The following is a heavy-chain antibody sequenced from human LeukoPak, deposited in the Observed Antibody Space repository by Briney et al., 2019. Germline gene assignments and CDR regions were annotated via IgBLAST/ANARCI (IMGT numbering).Heavy chain of an antibody. CDR1: GFTFSSHW. D-gene: IGHD3-9*01. J-gene: IGHJ1*01. V-gene: IGHV3-7*04. Sequence: PGGSLRLSCAASGFTFSSHWMSWVRQAPGKGLEWVANIKEDGSEKYYVDSVKGRFTISRDNAKNSLYLQMNSLRAEDTAVYYCARDGLRYFARWGQGTLVTVSS. CDR3: ARDGLRYFAR. CDR2: IKEDGSEK.